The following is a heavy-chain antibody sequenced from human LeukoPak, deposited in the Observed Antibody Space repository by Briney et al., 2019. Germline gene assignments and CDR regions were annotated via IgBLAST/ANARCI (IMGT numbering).Heavy chain of an antibody. D-gene: IGHD5-18*01. Sequence: GGSLRLSCAASGFTFSSYAMSWVRQAPGRGLEWVSAISGSGGSTYYADSVKGRFTISRDNSKNTLYLQMNSLRAEDTAVYYCAKDGLYSYGLAPIDYWGQGTLVTVSS. CDR2: ISGSGGST. J-gene: IGHJ4*02. CDR3: AKDGLYSYGLAPIDY. V-gene: IGHV3-23*01. CDR1: GFTFSSYA.